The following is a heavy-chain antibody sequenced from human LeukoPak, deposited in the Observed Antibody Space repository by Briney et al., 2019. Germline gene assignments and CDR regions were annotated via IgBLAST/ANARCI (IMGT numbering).Heavy chain of an antibody. Sequence: PGGSLRLSCAASGFTFSSYGMHWVRQAPGKRLEWVAFIRYDGSNKYYADSVKGRFTISRDNSKNTLYLQMNSLRAEDTAAFYCVGTSTSARPFDYWGQGTLATVSS. CDR3: VGTSTSARPFDY. CDR1: GFTFSSYG. V-gene: IGHV3-30*02. CDR2: IRYDGSNK. D-gene: IGHD2-2*01. J-gene: IGHJ4*02.